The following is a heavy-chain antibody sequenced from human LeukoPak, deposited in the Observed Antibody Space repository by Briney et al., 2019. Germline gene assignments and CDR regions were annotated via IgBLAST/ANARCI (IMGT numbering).Heavy chain of an antibody. Sequence: GGSLKLSCTASGFTFSASTMHWVRQASGKSLEWIGRIRNKANIYATTYGESVKGRFSISRDDSKNTVYLQMNSLRAEDTAVYYCAKDLSLPSGFFRTPGNGPIDYWGQGTLVTVSS. J-gene: IGHJ4*02. V-gene: IGHV3-73*01. D-gene: IGHD1-1*01. CDR2: IRNKANIYAT. CDR3: AKDLSLPSGFFRTPGNGPIDY. CDR1: GFTFSAST.